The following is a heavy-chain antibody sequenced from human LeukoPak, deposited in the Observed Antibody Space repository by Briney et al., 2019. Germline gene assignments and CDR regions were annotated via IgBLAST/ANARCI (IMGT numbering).Heavy chain of an antibody. CDR3: ARDSRIAAAGNAYFDY. V-gene: IGHV3-21*01. D-gene: IGHD6-13*01. CDR1: GFTFSSYS. Sequence: PGGSLRLSCAASGFTFSSYSMNWARQAPGKGLEWVSSISSSSSYIYYADSVKGRFTISRDNAKNSLYLQMNSLRAEDTAVYYCARDSRIAAAGNAYFDYWGQGTLVTVSS. CDR2: ISSSSSYI. J-gene: IGHJ4*02.